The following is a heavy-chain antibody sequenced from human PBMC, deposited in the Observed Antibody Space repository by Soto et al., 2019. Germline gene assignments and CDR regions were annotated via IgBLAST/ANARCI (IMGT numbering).Heavy chain of an antibody. D-gene: IGHD1-7*01. CDR2: IIPIFGTA. CDR3: ARDRAWITGTFPYYYYYYGMDV. J-gene: IGHJ6*02. Sequence: QVQLVQSGAEVKKPGSSVKVSCKASGGTFSSYAISWVRQAPGQGLEWMGGIIPIFGTANYAQKFQGRVTITADESTSTAYMELSSLRSDDTAVYYCARDRAWITGTFPYYYYYYGMDVWGQGTTVTVSS. V-gene: IGHV1-69*01. CDR1: GGTFSSYA.